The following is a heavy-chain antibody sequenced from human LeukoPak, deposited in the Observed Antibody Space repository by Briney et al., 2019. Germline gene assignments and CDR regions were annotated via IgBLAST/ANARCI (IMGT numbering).Heavy chain of an antibody. CDR2: INPSGGST. CDR1: GYTFTSYY. Sequence: ASVKVSCKASGYTFTSYYMHWVRQAPGQGLEWMGIINPSGGSTSYAQKFQGRVTMTRDTSTSTVYMELSSLRSEDTAVYYCATNLDYYDSSGYYSIFDYWGQGTLVTVSS. D-gene: IGHD3-22*01. V-gene: IGHV1-46*01. J-gene: IGHJ4*02. CDR3: ATNLDYYDSSGYYSIFDY.